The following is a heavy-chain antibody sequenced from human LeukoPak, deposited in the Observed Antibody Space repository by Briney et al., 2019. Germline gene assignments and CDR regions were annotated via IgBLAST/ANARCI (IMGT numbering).Heavy chain of an antibody. D-gene: IGHD3-3*01. Sequence: SETLSLTCTVSGGSISSSNYYWGWVRQPPGKGLEWSASIYYSGSIYYSPSLRSRVTISVDTSKHQFSLKLTSVTAADTAVYYCARHASVSGNWPRPLDYWGQGSLVTVSP. V-gene: IGHV4-39*01. CDR3: ARHASVSGNWPRPLDY. J-gene: IGHJ4*02. CDR1: GGSISSSNYY. CDR2: IYYSGSI.